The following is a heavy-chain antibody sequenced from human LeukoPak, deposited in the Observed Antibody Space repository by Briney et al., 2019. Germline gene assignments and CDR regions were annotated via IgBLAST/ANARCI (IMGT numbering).Heavy chain of an antibody. CDR1: GFTFSSYW. D-gene: IGHD3-10*01. V-gene: IGHV3-7*01. J-gene: IGHJ4*02. CDR2: IKQDGSEK. CDR3: ARDSGDYYGSGSYCDY. Sequence: PGGSLRLSCAASGFTFSSYWMSWVRQAPGKGLEWVANIKQDGSEKYYVDSVKGRFTISRDNAKNSLYLQMNSLRAEDTAVYYCARDSGDYYGSGSYCDYWGQGTLVTVSS.